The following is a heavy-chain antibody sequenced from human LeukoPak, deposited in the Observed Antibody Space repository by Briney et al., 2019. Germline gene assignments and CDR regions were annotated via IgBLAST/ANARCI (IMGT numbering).Heavy chain of an antibody. V-gene: IGHV1-18*01. CDR2: ISAYNGNT. D-gene: IGHD3-3*01. Sequence: ASVKDSCKASGYTFTSYGISWVRQAPGQGLEWMGLISAYNGNTNYAQKLQGRVTMPPDTSTGTAYMELRSLRADEPAVYYLSRDSRAYCDFWRGYRVGEYIDVWGKGTTVTVSS. J-gene: IGHJ6*03. CDR1: GYTFTSYG. CDR3: SRDSRAYCDFWRGYRVGEYIDV.